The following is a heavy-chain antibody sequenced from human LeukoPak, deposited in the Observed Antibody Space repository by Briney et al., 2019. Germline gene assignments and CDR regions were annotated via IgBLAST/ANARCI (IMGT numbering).Heavy chain of an antibody. CDR3: VRRGLIETEYLKR. V-gene: IGHV3-11*04. Sequence: SYISSSGTTTYYTDSVKGRFTISRDNAKNSLYLQMNSLRAEDTALYYCVRRGLIETEYLKRWGQGTLVIVSS. J-gene: IGHJ1*01. CDR2: ISSSGTTT. D-gene: IGHD3-10*01.